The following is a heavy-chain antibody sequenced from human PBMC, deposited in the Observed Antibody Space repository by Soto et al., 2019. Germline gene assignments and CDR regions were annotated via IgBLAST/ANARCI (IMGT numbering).Heavy chain of an antibody. J-gene: IGHJ6*02. D-gene: IGHD5-12*01. CDR1: GFTFTSSA. Sequence: SVKVSCKASGFTFTSSAVQWVRQARGQRLEWIGWIVVGSGNTNYAQKFQERVTITRDMSTSTAYMELSSLRSEDTAVYYCAADSGYSGYDKYYYGMDVWGQGTTVTVSS. CDR3: AADSGYSGYDKYYYGMDV. CDR2: IVVGSGNT. V-gene: IGHV1-58*01.